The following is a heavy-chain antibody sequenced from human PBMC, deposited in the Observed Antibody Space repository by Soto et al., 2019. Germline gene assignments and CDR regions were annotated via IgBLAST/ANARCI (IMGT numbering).Heavy chain of an antibody. D-gene: IGHD3-22*01. Sequence: GESLKISCRTSGYRFTSYWIAWVRQMPGKGLEWMGIIFPSDSDTRYSPSFQGQVTISADRSTSTVFLRWASLKASDTAVYFCARKDKSGYFNWFDPWGQGTLVTVPQ. V-gene: IGHV5-51*01. CDR2: IFPSDSDT. CDR3: ARKDKSGYFNWFDP. CDR1: GYRFTSYW. J-gene: IGHJ5*02.